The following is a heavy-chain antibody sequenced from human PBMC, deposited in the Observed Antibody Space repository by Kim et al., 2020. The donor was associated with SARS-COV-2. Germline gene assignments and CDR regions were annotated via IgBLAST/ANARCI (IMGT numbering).Heavy chain of an antibody. Sequence: SETLSLTCTVSGGSISSSSYYWGWIRQPPGKGLEWIGSIYYSGSTYYNPSLKSRVTISVDTSKNQFSLKLSSVTAADTAVYYCARWEGYCSSTSCYRTDYYYGMDVWGQGTTVTVSS. CDR2: IYYSGST. V-gene: IGHV4-39*01. J-gene: IGHJ6*02. CDR3: ARWEGYCSSTSCYRTDYYYGMDV. D-gene: IGHD2-2*02. CDR1: GGSISSSSYY.